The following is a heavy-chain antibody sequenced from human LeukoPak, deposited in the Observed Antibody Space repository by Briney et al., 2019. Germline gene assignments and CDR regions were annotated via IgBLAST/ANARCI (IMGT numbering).Heavy chain of an antibody. CDR1: GLTFRIFW. Sequence: GGSLRLSCAASGLTFRIFWMDSVRQAPGKGLVWVSRINSVGSSTSYADSRKGRFTISRDNAKNTLYLQMNSLRAEDTAVYYCARERTSGWDAFDLWGQGTLVTVSS. CDR2: INSVGSST. D-gene: IGHD6-19*01. J-gene: IGHJ4*02. CDR3: ARERTSGWDAFDL. V-gene: IGHV3-74*01.